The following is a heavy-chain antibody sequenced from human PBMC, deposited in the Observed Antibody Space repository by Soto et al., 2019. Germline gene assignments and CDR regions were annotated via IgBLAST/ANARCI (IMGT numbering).Heavy chain of an antibody. V-gene: IGHV4-4*02. CDR2: IYHSGST. Sequence: PSETLSLTCAVSGGSISSSNWWSWVRQPPGKGLEWIGEIYHSGSTNYNPSLKSRVTISVDKSKNQFSLKLSSVTAADTAFYYFAIDYQWLVRDYYYGMDVWGQGTTVTVSS. D-gene: IGHD6-19*01. J-gene: IGHJ6*02. CDR1: GGSISSSNW. CDR3: AIDYQWLVRDYYYGMDV.